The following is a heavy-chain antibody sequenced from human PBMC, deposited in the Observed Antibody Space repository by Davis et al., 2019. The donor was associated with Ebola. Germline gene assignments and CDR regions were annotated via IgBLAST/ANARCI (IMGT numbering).Heavy chain of an antibody. CDR3: ARGLFWSGLDV. CDR2: IYYTRNT. D-gene: IGHD1-1*01. Sequence: MPGGSLRLSCFVSGGSISSGSHYWGWLRQPPGKGLEWIGSIYYTRNTYYNPSLKSRVSMSVDTSKKQFSLKVTSVTAADTAVYYCARGLFWSGLDVWGQGTTVTVSS. V-gene: IGHV4-39*07. CDR1: GGSISSGSHY. J-gene: IGHJ6*01.